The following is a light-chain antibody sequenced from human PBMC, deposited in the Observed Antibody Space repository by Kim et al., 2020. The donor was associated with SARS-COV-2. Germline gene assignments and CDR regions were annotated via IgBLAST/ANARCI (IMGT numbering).Light chain of an antibody. Sequence: DIQMTQSPTSLTASVGDRVTITCQASQDIGNYLNWYQQKPGKAPRLLIYDASSLKTGVPSRFSGSGSGTDFTFTISSLQPEDTATYYCQQYDNLLTFGQGTRLEIK. CDR3: QQYDNLLT. CDR2: DAS. CDR1: QDIGNY. V-gene: IGKV1-33*01. J-gene: IGKJ5*01.